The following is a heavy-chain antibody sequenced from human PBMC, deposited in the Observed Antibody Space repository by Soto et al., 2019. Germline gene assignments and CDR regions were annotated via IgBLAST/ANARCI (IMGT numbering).Heavy chain of an antibody. CDR2: ISGSGGRT. Sequence: ELQLLESGGGLEQPGGSLRLSCAASGFISSSYAMSWVRQAPGMGLEWVSGISGSGGRTYYADSVKGRFTISRDTAKNTMYLQMNSLRVDDTAVYYCAKGGTVLSPLWSHWGQGTLVTVSS. D-gene: IGHD1-26*01. CDR1: GFISSSYA. CDR3: AKGGTVLSPLWSH. J-gene: IGHJ4*02. V-gene: IGHV3-23*01.